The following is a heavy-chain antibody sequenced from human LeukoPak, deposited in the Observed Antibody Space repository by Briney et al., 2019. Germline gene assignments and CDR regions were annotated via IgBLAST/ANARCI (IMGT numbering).Heavy chain of an antibody. Sequence: KPGGSLRLSCAASGFTLSHYYMTWIRQVPGKGPEWLSCISSSGDTIYYADSVKGRFTVSRDNAENSLYLQMNSLRAEDTAMYYCARQGSEIDYWGQGTLVTVSS. V-gene: IGHV3-11*01. CDR1: GFTLSHYY. J-gene: IGHJ4*02. CDR2: ISSSGDTI. CDR3: ARQGSEIDY.